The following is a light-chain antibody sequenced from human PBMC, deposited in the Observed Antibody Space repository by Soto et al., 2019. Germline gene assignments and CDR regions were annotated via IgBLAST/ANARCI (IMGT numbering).Light chain of an antibody. CDR2: DAS. V-gene: IGKV3-20*01. J-gene: IGKJ1*01. Sequence: EIVMTQSPATLSVSPGERATLSCRASQSVSSYLAWYQQKPGQAPRLVIYDASNRATGIPDRFSGSGSGTDFTLTISRLEPEDFAVYYCQQYGSSRTFGQGTKVDIK. CDR3: QQYGSSRT. CDR1: QSVSSY.